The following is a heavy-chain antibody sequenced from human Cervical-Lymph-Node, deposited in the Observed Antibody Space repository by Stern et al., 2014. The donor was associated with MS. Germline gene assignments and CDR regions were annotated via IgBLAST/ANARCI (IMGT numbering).Heavy chain of an antibody. CDR1: GDSISSYTHY. Sequence: QLQLQESGPGLVKPSETLSLTCAVSGDSISSYTHYWALIRQPPGKGLEWIGSFYSCGATSYTRSLKSPVTISWDTSKNHFPLGLNSVTAADTAVYYCAKHACTGAACPFDLWGQGTLVTVSS. D-gene: IGHD2-8*02. V-gene: IGHV4-39*01. CDR2: FYSCGAT. CDR3: AKHACTGAACPFDL. J-gene: IGHJ4*02.